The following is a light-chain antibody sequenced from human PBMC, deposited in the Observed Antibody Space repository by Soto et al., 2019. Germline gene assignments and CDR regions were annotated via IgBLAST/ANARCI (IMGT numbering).Light chain of an antibody. J-gene: IGKJ1*01. V-gene: IGKV3-15*01. CDR1: QSISDT. CDR3: QQYNNWQWT. Sequence: DIVMTHSPATLSVSPGGRATLSCRASQSISDTLAWYQQKPGQAPRLLIYSASARATGFPARFSGSGSGTDFTLTISRLQSEEFAVYYCQQYNNWQWTFGQGTKV. CDR2: SAS.